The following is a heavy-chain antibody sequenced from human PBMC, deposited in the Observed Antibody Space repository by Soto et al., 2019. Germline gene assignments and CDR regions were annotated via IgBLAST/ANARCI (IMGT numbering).Heavy chain of an antibody. CDR2: IYYSGST. J-gene: IGHJ4*02. CDR1: GGSVSSGSYY. V-gene: IGHV4-61*01. D-gene: IGHD2-8*01. CDR3: ARGDIVLMVYAMAFDY. Sequence: PSETLSLTCTVSGGSVSSGSYYWSWIRQPPGKGLEWIGYIYYSGSTNYNPSLKSRVTISVDTSKNQFSLKLSSVTAADTAVYYCARGDIVLMVYAMAFDYWGQGTLVTVSS.